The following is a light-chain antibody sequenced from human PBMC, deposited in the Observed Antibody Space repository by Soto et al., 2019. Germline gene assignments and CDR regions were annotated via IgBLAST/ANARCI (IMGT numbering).Light chain of an antibody. J-gene: IGKJ4*01. Sequence: DIQMTQSPSSLSASVGDRVTITCRASQGIHNNLAWYQQKPGEVPKLLIYAASTLQSGVPSRFSGGGSGTDFTPTDNSLQPEDVSTYYCQKYDGAPLTYGGGTKVEIE. V-gene: IGKV1-27*01. CDR2: AAS. CDR1: QGIHNN. CDR3: QKYDGAPLT.